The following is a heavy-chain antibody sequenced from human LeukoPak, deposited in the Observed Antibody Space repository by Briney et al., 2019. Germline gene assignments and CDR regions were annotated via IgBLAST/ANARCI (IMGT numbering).Heavy chain of an antibody. J-gene: IGHJ4*02. D-gene: IGHD3-22*01. CDR1: GYSFTSYW. CDR3: ARLYYYDSSGYYYFDY. Sequence: GESLKISCKGSGYSFTSYWIGWVRQMPGKGPEWMGIIYPGDSDTRYSPSFQGQVTISADKSISTAYLQWSSLKASDTAMYYCARLYYYDSSGYYYFDYWGQGTLVTVSS. CDR2: IYPGDSDT. V-gene: IGHV5-51*01.